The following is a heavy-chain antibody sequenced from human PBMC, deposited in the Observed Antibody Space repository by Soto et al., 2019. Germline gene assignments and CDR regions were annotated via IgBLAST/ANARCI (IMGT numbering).Heavy chain of an antibody. Sequence: GGSLRLSCEASGFKFDDYMMHWVRQAPGKGLEWISLISWDGGSIDYADSIKGRFTVSRDNSKTSLYLHMHSLTSDDTAFYFCAKEGNGGSSLDSWGQGTLVTVS. J-gene: IGHJ5*01. CDR3: AKEGNGGSSLDS. CDR1: GFKFDDYM. D-gene: IGHD2-15*01. V-gene: IGHV3-43*01. CDR2: ISWDGGSI.